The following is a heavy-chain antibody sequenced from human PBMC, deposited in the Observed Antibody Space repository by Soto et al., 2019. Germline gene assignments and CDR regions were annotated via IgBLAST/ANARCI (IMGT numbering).Heavy chain of an antibody. CDR2: IIPIFGTA. V-gene: IGHV1-69*13. CDR1: GGTFSRHA. Sequence: SVKVSCKASGGTFSRHAITWVRQAPGQGLEWMGGIIPIFGTANYAQKFQGRVTITADESTSTAYMELSSLRSEDTAVYYCAREQWEVQLRLAGLTWFDPWGQGTPVTVSS. CDR3: AREQWEVQLRLAGLTWFDP. D-gene: IGHD1-26*01. J-gene: IGHJ5*02.